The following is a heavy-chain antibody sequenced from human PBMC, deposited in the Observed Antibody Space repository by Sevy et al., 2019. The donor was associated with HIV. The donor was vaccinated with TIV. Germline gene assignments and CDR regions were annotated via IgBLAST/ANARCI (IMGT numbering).Heavy chain of an antibody. V-gene: IGHV1-24*01. CDR1: GYTLTKLS. J-gene: IGHJ5*02. CDR3: TAVGLSYWSASSTYQGDWFDP. CDR2: FDPQYGER. Sequence: ASVKVSCKVSGYTLTKLSIHWVRQAPGKGLEWMGNFDPQYGERIYAQRFQGRLTMTADTSPDTVFMEMSSLTSEDTAVYYCTAVGLSYWSASSTYQGDWFDPWGQGTLVTVSS. D-gene: IGHD3-3*01.